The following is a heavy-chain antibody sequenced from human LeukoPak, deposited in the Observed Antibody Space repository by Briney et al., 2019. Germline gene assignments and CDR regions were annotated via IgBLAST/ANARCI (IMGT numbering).Heavy chain of an antibody. J-gene: IGHJ4*02. CDR2: INPNSGGT. D-gene: IGHD1-26*01. CDR3: ARVIKEGIVGATTLTDY. Sequence: ASVKVSCKASGYTFTGYCMHWVRQAPGQGLEWMGWINPNSGGTNYAQKFQGRVTMTRDTSISTAYMELSRLRSDDTAVYYCARVIKEGIVGATTLTDYWGQGTLVTVSS. CDR1: GYTFTGYC. V-gene: IGHV1-2*02.